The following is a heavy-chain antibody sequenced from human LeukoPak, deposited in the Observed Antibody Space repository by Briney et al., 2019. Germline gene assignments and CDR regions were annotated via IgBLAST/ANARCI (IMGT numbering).Heavy chain of an antibody. CDR2: IRYDGSNK. J-gene: IGHJ4*02. V-gene: IGHV3-30*02. D-gene: IGHD1-7*01. CDR1: GFTFRSYG. Sequence: GGSLRLSCAASGFTFRSYGMHWVRQAPGKGLEWVAFIRYDGSNKYYADSVKGRFTISRDNSKNTLYLQMNSLRSDDTAVYYCAKDFLPITGATGGGFDYWGQGTLVTVSS. CDR3: AKDFLPITGATGGGFDY.